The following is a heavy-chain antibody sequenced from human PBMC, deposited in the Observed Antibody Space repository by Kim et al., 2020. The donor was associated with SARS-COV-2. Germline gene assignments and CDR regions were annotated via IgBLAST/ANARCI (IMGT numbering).Heavy chain of an antibody. CDR1: GFTFSNAW. Sequence: GGSLRLSCAASGFTFSNAWMSWVRQAPGKGLEWVGRIKSKTDGGTTDYAAPVKGRFTISRDDSKNTLYLQMNSLKTEDTAVYYCTTDLGYYDSSGPNYFDYWGQGTLVTVSS. D-gene: IGHD3-22*01. V-gene: IGHV3-15*01. J-gene: IGHJ4*02. CDR3: TTDLGYYDSSGPNYFDY. CDR2: IKSKTDGGTT.